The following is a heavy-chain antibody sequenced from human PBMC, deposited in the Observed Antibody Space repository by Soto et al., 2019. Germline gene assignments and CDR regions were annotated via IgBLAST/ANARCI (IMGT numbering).Heavy chain of an antibody. CDR3: ARDPLDLHLGSRLAFDI. J-gene: IGHJ3*02. D-gene: IGHD3-16*01. Sequence: PSETLSLTCTVSGGSISSGGYYWSWIRQHPGKGLEWIGYIYYSGSTYYNPSLKSRVTISVDTSKNQFSLKLSSVTAADTAVYYCARDPLDLHLGSRLAFDIWGQGTMVTVSS. V-gene: IGHV4-31*03. CDR2: IYYSGST. CDR1: GGSISSGGYY.